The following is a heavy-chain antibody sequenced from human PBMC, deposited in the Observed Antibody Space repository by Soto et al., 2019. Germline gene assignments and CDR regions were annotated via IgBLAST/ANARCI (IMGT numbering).Heavy chain of an antibody. D-gene: IGHD6-13*01. CDR2: ISYDGSNK. J-gene: IGHJ4*02. CDR1: GFTFSSYG. Sequence: QVQLVESGGGVVQPGRSLRLSCAASGFTFSSYGMHWVRQAPGKGLEWVAVISYDGSNKYYADSVKGRFTISRDNSKNTLYLQMNSLRAEDTAGYYCAKDHLAFSSSWYYFDYLGQGTLVTVSS. V-gene: IGHV3-30*18. CDR3: AKDHLAFSSSWYYFDY.